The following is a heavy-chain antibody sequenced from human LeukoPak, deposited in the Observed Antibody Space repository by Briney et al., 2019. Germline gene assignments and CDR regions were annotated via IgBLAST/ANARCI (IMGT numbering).Heavy chain of an antibody. V-gene: IGHV4-31*03. D-gene: IGHD4-23*01. Sequence: PSETLSLTCTVSRGSITSDIFYGNWTRRHPGEGVECLGSMHKSRGTSYNPSLEGRLTISQDMSENQFFLKMSSVAAADAAIYYCGKVGGNSNSWGQGTLVTVSS. CDR1: RGSITSDIFY. J-gene: IGHJ5*02. CDR2: MHKSRGT. CDR3: GKVGGNSNS.